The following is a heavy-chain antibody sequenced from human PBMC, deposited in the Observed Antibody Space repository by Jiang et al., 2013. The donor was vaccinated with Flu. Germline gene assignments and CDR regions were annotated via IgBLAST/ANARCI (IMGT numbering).Heavy chain of an antibody. D-gene: IGHD4-17*01. Sequence: YGSGLVKPSETLSLTCTVSGGSISSSSYYWGWIRQPPGKGLEWIGSIYYSGSTYYNPSLKSRVTISVDTSKNQFSLKLSSVTAADTAVYYCARLLIRDDDYGDYFRVWYFDLVGPGTRGHCLL. CDR2: IYYSGST. J-gene: IGHJ2*01. CDR1: GGSISSSSYY. V-gene: IGHV4-39*01. CDR3: ARLLIRDDDYGDYFRVWYFDL.